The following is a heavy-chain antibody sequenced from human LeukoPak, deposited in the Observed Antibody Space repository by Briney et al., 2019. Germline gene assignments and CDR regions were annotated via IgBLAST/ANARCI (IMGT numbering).Heavy chain of an antibody. V-gene: IGHV3-7*01. J-gene: IGHJ3*02. CDR3: ARARFGSFRGIDI. CDR1: GFTFSTYV. Sequence: GGSLRLSCAASGFTFSTYVMSWVRQAPGKGLEWVANIKQDGSEKYYVASVKGRFTISRDNAKNSLYLQMNSLRAEDTAVYYCARARFGSFRGIDIWGQGTMVTVSS. D-gene: IGHD1-26*01. CDR2: IKQDGSEK.